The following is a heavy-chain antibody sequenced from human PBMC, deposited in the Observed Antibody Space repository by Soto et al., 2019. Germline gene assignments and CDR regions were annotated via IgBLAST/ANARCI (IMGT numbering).Heavy chain of an antibody. D-gene: IGHD5-12*01. CDR2: INAGNGNT. V-gene: IGHV1-3*01. J-gene: IGHJ3*02. CDR3: AREGGYGEPLGAFDI. Sequence: GASVKVSCKASGYTFTSYAMHWVRQAPGQRLEWMGWINAGNGNTKYSQKFQGRVTITRDTSASTAYMELSSLRSEDTAVFYCAREGGYGEPLGAFDIWGQGTMVTVSS. CDR1: GYTFTSYA.